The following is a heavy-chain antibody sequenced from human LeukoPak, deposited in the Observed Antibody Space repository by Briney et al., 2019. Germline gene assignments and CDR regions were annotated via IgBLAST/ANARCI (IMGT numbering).Heavy chain of an antibody. CDR3: AGGSYYGLDY. Sequence: GGSLRLSCAASGFTFSSYWMHWVRQAPGKGLVWVSRISDDGRITSYADSVKGRFTISRDNAKNTLYLQMNSLRAEDTAVYYCAGGSYYGLDYWGQGSLVTVSS. CDR1: GFTFSSYW. V-gene: IGHV3-74*01. CDR2: ISDDGRIT. J-gene: IGHJ4*02. D-gene: IGHD1-26*01.